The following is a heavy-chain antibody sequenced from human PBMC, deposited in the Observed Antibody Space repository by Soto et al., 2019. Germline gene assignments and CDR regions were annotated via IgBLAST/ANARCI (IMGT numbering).Heavy chain of an antibody. CDR3: ADPLPAANHYDYYDMDV. Sequence: EVQLSEAGGGLVQPGGSLRLSCAASGFTFSYYTMSWVRQAPGKGLEWVSGISGSGDTIYYADSVKGRFTISRDNSKNTLYLQMNSLRADDTAVYYFADPLPAANHYDYYDMDVWGQWTTFTVSS. J-gene: IGHJ6*02. CDR1: GFTFSYYT. V-gene: IGHV3-23*01. D-gene: IGHD2-2*01. CDR2: ISGSGDTI.